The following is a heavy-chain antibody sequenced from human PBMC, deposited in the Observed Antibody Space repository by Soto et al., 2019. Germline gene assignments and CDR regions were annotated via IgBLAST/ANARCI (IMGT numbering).Heavy chain of an antibody. CDR2: ITRNSGSF. V-gene: IGHV3-9*01. J-gene: IGHJ1*01. CDR3: AKDGCSGGRSFEYFHQ. Sequence: EVQLLESGGGLVQPGSSLRLSCAASGFTFDDYAMHWVRQAPGKGLEWVSGITRNSGSFTYADSVKGRFTITRDNAKNSLYLQMNSLRTEDTALYYCAKDGCSGGRSFEYFHQWGQGTLVTGSS. CDR1: GFTFDDYA. D-gene: IGHD2-15*01.